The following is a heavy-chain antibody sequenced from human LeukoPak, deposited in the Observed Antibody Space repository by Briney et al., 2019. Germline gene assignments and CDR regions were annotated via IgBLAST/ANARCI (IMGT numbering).Heavy chain of an antibody. D-gene: IGHD3-22*01. CDR2: ISSSSITI. CDR1: GFTVSSNY. CDR3: ARALRYDTSGYLFDY. V-gene: IGHV3-48*02. Sequence: GGSLRLSCAASGFTVSSNYMNWVRQAPGKGLEWVSYISSSSITIYYADSVKGRFTISRDNAKNSLYLQMNSLRDEDTAVYYCARALRYDTSGYLFDYWGQGTLVTVSS. J-gene: IGHJ4*02.